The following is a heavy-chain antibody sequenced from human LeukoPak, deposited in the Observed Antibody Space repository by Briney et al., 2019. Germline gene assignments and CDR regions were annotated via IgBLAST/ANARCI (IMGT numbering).Heavy chain of an antibody. J-gene: IGHJ1*01. CDR2: IYDSGST. D-gene: IGHD3-22*01. CDR3: ARDAHSSGYYRPGYFQH. Sequence: SETLSLTCTVSGGSIRSSYYYWGWIRQPPGKGLEWIGSIYDSGSTYYNPSLKSRVTISVDTSKNQFSLKLSSVTAADTAVYYCARDAHSSGYYRPGYFQHWGQGTLVTVSS. CDR1: GGSIRSSYYY. V-gene: IGHV4-39*07.